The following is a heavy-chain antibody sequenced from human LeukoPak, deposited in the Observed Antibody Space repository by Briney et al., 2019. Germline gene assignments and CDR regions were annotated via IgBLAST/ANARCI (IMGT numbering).Heavy chain of an antibody. CDR3: ARTTTPHYYGSGSYALGY. V-gene: IGHV3-30-3*01. CDR2: ISYDGSNK. D-gene: IGHD3-10*01. J-gene: IGHJ4*02. Sequence: GGSLRLSCAASGFTFSTYAMHWVRQGLGKGLEWVAVISYDGSNKYYADSVKGRFTISRDNSKNTLYLQMSSLSAEDTAVYYCARTTTPHYYGSGSYALGYWGQGTLVNVPS. CDR1: GFTFSTYA.